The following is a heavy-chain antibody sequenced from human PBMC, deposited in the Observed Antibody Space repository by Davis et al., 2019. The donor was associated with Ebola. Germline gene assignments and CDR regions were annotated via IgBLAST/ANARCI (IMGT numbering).Heavy chain of an antibody. CDR3: ARTSIAAGRVQGNYYYGMDV. Sequence: MPSNTLSPPCTVPDASVSGYSWRCFRQPPAKGLDWLGYIYHSGSTHYNPSLKSRVTISVDRSKNQFSLKLSSVTAADTAVDYRARTSIAAGRVQGNYYYGMDVWGQGTTVTVSS. CDR2: IYHSGST. J-gene: IGHJ6*02. V-gene: IGHV4-30-2*01. CDR1: DASVSGYS. D-gene: IGHD6-6*01.